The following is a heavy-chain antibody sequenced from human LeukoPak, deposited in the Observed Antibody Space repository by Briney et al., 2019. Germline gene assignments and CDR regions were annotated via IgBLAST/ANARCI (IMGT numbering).Heavy chain of an antibody. Sequence: PGGSLRLSCAASGFTFSSYSMNWVRQAPGKGLEWVSSISSSSSYIYYADSVKGRFTISRDNAMNSLYLQMNSLRAEDTAVYYCARGTYYYDSSGYSSPGYWGQGTLVTVSS. CDR3: ARGTYYYDSSGYSSPGY. CDR2: ISSSSSYI. D-gene: IGHD3-22*01. CDR1: GFTFSSYS. V-gene: IGHV3-21*01. J-gene: IGHJ4*02.